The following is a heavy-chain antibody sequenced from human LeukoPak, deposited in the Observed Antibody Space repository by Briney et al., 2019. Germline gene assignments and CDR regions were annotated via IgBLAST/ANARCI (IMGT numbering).Heavy chain of an antibody. CDR1: GYSFTSQD. J-gene: IGHJ4*02. V-gene: IGHV1-3*03. Sequence: GASVKVSCKTSGYSFTSQDMHWVRQAPGQSLEWMGCINPGSGDTKYSQEFQGRVTITRDTSATTAYMELSSLRSDDMAVYYCTLYNYWGQGTLVTVSS. D-gene: IGHD2-2*02. CDR3: TLYNY. CDR2: INPGSGDT.